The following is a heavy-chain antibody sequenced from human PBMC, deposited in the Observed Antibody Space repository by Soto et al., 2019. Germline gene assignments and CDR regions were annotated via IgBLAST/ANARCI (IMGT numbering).Heavy chain of an antibody. CDR1: GGSFSGHS. CDR3: STRAYDTNGYYRFDP. D-gene: IGHD3-22*01. V-gene: IGHV4-34*01. Sequence: SETLPLTCAVYGGSFSGHSWTWIRQSPGKGLEWIGDINHSGRVNYIPSLKSRVTISLDTSKNQFSLTLSAVTAADTAMYYCSTRAYDTNGYYRFDPWGQGTLVTVSS. CDR2: INHSGRV. J-gene: IGHJ5*01.